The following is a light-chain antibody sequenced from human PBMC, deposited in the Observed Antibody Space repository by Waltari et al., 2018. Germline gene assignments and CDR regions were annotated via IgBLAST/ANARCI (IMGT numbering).Light chain of an antibody. Sequence: QSALTQPASVSGSPGQSITISCTATNSDVGAYQYVSWYQQNPGKAPKLIIFDVSRRPSGVSYRFSASKCGSAASLTISGLQAGDEADYYCSSYTTSATWVFGGGTRVAVL. CDR3: SSYTTSATWV. CDR1: NSDVGAYQY. V-gene: IGLV2-14*03. CDR2: DVS. J-gene: IGLJ3*02.